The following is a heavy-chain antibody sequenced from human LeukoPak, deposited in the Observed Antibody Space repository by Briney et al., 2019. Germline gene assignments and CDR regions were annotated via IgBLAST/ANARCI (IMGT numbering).Heavy chain of an antibody. J-gene: IGHJ4*01. CDR3: GRGAGYYDSSGLY. V-gene: IGHV4-34*01. CDR2: INHSGST. D-gene: IGHD3-22*01. Sequence: SETMSLTCAVYGGSFSGYYWSWIRQPPGKGLEWIGEINHSGSTNYNPSLKSGVTISVDTSKTQFSLKLSSVTAADTAVYYGGRGAGYYDSSGLYWGQGTLVTVSS. CDR1: GGSFSGYY.